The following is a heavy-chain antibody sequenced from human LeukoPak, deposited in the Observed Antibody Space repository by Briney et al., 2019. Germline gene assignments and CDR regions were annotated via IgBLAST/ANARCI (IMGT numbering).Heavy chain of an antibody. D-gene: IGHD6-13*01. CDR3: ARTGYSSSYRFTGDY. V-gene: IGHV1-2*02. CDR1: GYTFTGYY. J-gene: IGHJ4*02. Sequence: ASVKVSCKASGYTFTGYYMHWMRQAPGQGLEWMGWINPNSGGTNHAQKFQGRVTMTRDTSISTAYMELSRLRSDDTAVYYCARTGYSSSYRFTGDYWGQGTLVTVSS. CDR2: INPNSGGT.